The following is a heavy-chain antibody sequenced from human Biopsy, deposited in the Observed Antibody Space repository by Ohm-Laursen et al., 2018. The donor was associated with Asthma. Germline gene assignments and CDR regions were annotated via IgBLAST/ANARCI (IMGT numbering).Heavy chain of an antibody. V-gene: IGHV1-18*01. J-gene: IGHJ6*02. CDR1: GYTFNSAG. CDR3: ARAVDYSHYYGIDV. D-gene: IGHD3-10*01. CDR2: ISVYNGNT. Sequence: ASVKVSCKTSGYTFNSAGITWVRQAPGQGLEWMGWISVYNGNTKVAQKLQDRVTMITDTPTSAAYMELRSLRSDDTAVYFCARAVDYSHYYGIDVWGQGTTVTVS.